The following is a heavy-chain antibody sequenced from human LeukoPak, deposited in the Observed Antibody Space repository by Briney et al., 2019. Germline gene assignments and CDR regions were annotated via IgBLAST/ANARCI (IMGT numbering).Heavy chain of an antibody. Sequence: PGGSLRLSCAASGFTFSSYSMNWVRQAPGKGLEWVSSISSSSSYIYYADSVKGRFTISRDNAKNSLYLQMNSLRAEDTAVYYCASPNYYDSSGYYTWGQGTLVTVSS. CDR2: ISSSSSYI. CDR3: ASPNYYDSSGYYT. V-gene: IGHV3-21*01. J-gene: IGHJ4*02. D-gene: IGHD3-22*01. CDR1: GFTFSSYS.